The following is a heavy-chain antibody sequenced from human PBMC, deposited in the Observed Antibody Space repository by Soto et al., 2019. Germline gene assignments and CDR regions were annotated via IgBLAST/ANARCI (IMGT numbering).Heavy chain of an antibody. D-gene: IGHD4-4*01. CDR3: AKDRDYSEDYYYYGMDV. Sequence: GGSLRLSCAASGFTFSSYGMHWVRQAPGKGLEWVAVISYDGSNKYYADSVKGRFTISRDNSKNTLYLQMNSLRAEDTAVYYCAKDRDYSEDYYYYGMDVWGQGTTVTVSS. CDR2: ISYDGSNK. J-gene: IGHJ6*02. CDR1: GFTFSSYG. V-gene: IGHV3-30*18.